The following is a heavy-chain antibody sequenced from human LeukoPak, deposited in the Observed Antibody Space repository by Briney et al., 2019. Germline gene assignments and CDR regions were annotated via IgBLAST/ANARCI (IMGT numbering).Heavy chain of an antibody. CDR1: GGSFGGYY. CDR3: ARRSWYIYWFDP. V-gene: IGHV4-34*01. CDR2: INHSGST. D-gene: IGHD6-13*01. Sequence: PSETLSLTCAVYGGSFGGYYWSWIRQPPGKGLEWIGEINHSGSTNYNPSLKSRVTISVDTSKNQFSLKLSSVTAADTAVYYCARRSWYIYWFDPWGQGTLVTVSS. J-gene: IGHJ5*02.